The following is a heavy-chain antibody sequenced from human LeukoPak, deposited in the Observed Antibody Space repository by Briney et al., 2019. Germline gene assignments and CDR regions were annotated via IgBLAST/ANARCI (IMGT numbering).Heavy chain of an antibody. Sequence: PSETLSLTCAVSGGSFSGYFWSWIRQPPGKGLEWIGQINDGGSTNYNPSLEGRVTISVDTSKSQFSLKLSSVTAADTAVYYCARGTGATVLDYWGQGTLVTVSS. CDR1: GGSFSGYF. CDR3: ARGTGATVLDY. CDR2: INDGGST. J-gene: IGHJ4*02. D-gene: IGHD4-17*01. V-gene: IGHV4-34*01.